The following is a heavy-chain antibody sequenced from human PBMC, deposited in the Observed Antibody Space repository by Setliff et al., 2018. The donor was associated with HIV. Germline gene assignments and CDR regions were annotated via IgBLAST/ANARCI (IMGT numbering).Heavy chain of an antibody. J-gene: IGHJ4*02. Sequence: SETLSLTCSVSGGSIRSGGYCWSWIRQLPGKGLEWIGRIYTSGNTNYNPSLKSRVAMSVDTSKNQFSLNLSSVTAADTAVYYCARGSEYSGSYYPDYFDYWGQGTLVTVSS. D-gene: IGHD1-26*01. CDR3: ARGSEYSGSYYPDYFDY. CDR1: GGSIRSGGYC. CDR2: IYTSGNT. V-gene: IGHV4-61*02.